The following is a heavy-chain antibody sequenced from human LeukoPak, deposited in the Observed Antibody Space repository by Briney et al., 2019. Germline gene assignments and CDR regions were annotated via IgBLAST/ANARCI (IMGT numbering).Heavy chain of an antibody. CDR2: IYHSGRT. CDR1: GASTSSSIYH. V-gene: IGHV4-39*07. CDR3: AGESYADSGYPFDY. Sequence: PSETLSLTCTVSGASTSSSIYHWGWIRQPPGKGLEWIGNIYHSGRTYYNPSLKSRVTISVDKSKNQFSLKLSSVTAADTAVYYCAGESYADSGYPFDYWGQGTLVTVSS. J-gene: IGHJ4*02. D-gene: IGHD3-22*01.